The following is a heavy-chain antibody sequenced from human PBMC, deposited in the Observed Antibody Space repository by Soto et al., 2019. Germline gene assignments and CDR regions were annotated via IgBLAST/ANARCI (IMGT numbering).Heavy chain of an antibody. CDR2: IYPSGGST. V-gene: IGHV1-46*01. Sequence: SVKGSCNASAYTVTNYHMPWLRQAPGQGLEWMGIIYPSGGSTRNAQKFQGRVTMTRDTSTSTVYMELISLRSEDTAVYYGARDFSGTMDYWGRGSLVTVTS. J-gene: IGHJ4*02. D-gene: IGHD1-7*01. CDR3: ARDFSGTMDY. CDR1: AYTVTNYH.